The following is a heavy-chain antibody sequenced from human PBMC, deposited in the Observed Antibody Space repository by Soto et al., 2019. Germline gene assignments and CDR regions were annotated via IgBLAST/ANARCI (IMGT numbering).Heavy chain of an antibody. D-gene: IGHD1-26*01. Sequence: QVQLVEAGGGVVQPGRSLRLSCAASGFDFNTYGLHWVRQAPGKGLEWVAAISFDGGSQYYADSVKGRFTISRDKSKSTLYLQMNSLGADDTATYFCAKDSSVTASGSGGWFDPWGPGTLVIVSS. CDR3: AKDSSVTASGSGGWFDP. CDR1: GFDFNTYG. CDR2: ISFDGGSQ. J-gene: IGHJ5*02. V-gene: IGHV3-30*18.